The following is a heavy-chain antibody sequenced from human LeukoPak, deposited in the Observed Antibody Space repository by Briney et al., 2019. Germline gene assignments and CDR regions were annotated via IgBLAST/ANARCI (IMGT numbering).Heavy chain of an antibody. CDR3: ARSDIVATNCDY. CDR1: GYTFTNYG. CDR2: ISGYNGNT. V-gene: IGHV1-18*01. J-gene: IGHJ4*02. D-gene: IGHD5-12*01. Sequence: ASVKVSCKASGYTFTNYGISWVRQAPGQGLEWMGWISGYNGNTNYAQKFQGRITMTTDTSTSTAYMELRSLRSDDTAVYYCARSDIVATNCDYWGQGTLVTVSS.